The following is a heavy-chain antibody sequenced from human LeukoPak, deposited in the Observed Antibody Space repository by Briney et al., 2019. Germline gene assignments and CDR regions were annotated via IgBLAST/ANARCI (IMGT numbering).Heavy chain of an antibody. CDR3: ARLAVAGTRWFDP. CDR1: GYTFTDYY. V-gene: IGHV1-2*02. Sequence: ASVKVSCKASGYTFTDYYMHWVRQAPGQGLEWMGWINPNSGGTNYAQKFQGRVTMTRDTSISTAYMELSRLRSDDTAVYYCARLAVAGTRWFDPWGQGTLVTVSS. D-gene: IGHD6-19*01. CDR2: INPNSGGT. J-gene: IGHJ5*02.